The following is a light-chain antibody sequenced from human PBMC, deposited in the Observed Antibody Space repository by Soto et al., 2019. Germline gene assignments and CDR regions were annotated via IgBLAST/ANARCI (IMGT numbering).Light chain of an antibody. CDR2: GAS. CDR3: QQYHDSSMST. V-gene: IGKV3-20*01. Sequence: VLPQSPDTLSLSPGDRATLSCRASQSVRSTFLAWYQQKPGQAPRLLIYGASNRAAGIPERCSGSASGTEFTLTISRLEPDDSAVYYCQQYHDSSMSTFGQGTKLQIK. CDR1: QSVRSTF. J-gene: IGKJ2*02.